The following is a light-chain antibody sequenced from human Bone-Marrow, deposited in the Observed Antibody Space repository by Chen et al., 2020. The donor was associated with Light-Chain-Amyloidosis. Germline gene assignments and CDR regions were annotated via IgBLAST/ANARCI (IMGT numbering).Light chain of an antibody. CDR1: LAINTY. Sequence: DIQVTQSPSLLSASVRDRLTMTCRACLAINTYLAWYQRKPGRAPKLLIYGASTLQGGFPSRVSSIGSGTEFTLTISRLQPEDFTTYYCLQLHSYPFTFGPWTTVKIK. J-gene: IGKJ3*01. V-gene: IGKV1-9*01. CDR3: LQLHSYPFT. CDR2: GAS.